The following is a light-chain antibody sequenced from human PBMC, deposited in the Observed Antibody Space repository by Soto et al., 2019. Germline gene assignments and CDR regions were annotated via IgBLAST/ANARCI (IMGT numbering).Light chain of an antibody. Sequence: EIVMTQSPATLSVSPGERATLSCRASQSVRRNLAWYQQKPGQAPRLLIYGASTRATGIPARFSGSGSGTEFTLTISSLQSEDFGVYYCQKYNNWPPWTFGKGTKVEIK. CDR2: GAS. CDR3: QKYNNWPPWT. J-gene: IGKJ1*01. CDR1: QSVRRN. V-gene: IGKV3-15*01.